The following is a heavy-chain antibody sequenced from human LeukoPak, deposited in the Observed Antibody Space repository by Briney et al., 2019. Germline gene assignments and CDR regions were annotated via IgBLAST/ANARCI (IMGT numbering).Heavy chain of an antibody. CDR1: X. Sequence: XXXWVRQXXXXGXXWXXAXSGSGGSTYYADSVKGRFTISRDNSKNTLYLQMNSLRAEDTAVYYCAKDLRGYYYDSSVDYWGQGTLVTVSS. V-gene: IGHV3-23*01. J-gene: IGHJ4*02. CDR3: AKDLRGYYYDSSVDY. D-gene: IGHD3-22*01. CDR2: XSGSGGST.